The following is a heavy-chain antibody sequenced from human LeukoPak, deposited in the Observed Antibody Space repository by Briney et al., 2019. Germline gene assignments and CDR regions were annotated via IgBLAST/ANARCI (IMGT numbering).Heavy chain of an antibody. CDR2: IYYSGST. CDR3: ARDGGSGSYYQTYAFDI. CDR1: GGSISSYY. J-gene: IGHJ3*02. V-gene: IGHV4-59*01. D-gene: IGHD1-26*01. Sequence: SETLFLTCTVSGGSISSYYWSWIRQPPGKGLEWIGYIYYSGSTNYNPSLKSRVTISVDTSKNQFSLKLSSVTAADTAVYYCARDGGSGSYYQTYAFDIWGQGTMVTVSS.